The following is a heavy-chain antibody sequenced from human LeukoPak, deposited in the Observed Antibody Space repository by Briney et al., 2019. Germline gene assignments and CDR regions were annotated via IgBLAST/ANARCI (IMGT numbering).Heavy chain of an antibody. CDR2: IYTSGST. J-gene: IGHJ6*03. Sequence: PSETLSLTCTVSGGSISSYYWSWIRQPAGKGLEWIGRIYTSGSTNYNPSLKSRVTMSVDTSKNQFSLNLSSVTAADTAVYYCARVVIVVVPAAMSYYYYYYMDVWGKGTTVTVSS. V-gene: IGHV4-4*07. CDR3: ARVVIVVVPAAMSYYYYYYMDV. D-gene: IGHD2-2*01. CDR1: GGSISSYY.